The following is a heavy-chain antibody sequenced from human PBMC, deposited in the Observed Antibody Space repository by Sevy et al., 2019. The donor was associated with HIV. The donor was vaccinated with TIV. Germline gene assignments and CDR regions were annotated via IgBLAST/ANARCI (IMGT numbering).Heavy chain of an antibody. CDR1: GFTFSSYW. J-gene: IGHJ5*02. CDR3: ARDLVLMVYAMDNWFDP. V-gene: IGHV3-74*01. CDR2: INSDGSST. Sequence: GGSLRLSCAASGFTFSSYWMHWLRQAPGKGLVWVSGINSDGSSTSYADSVKGRFTISRDNAKNMLYLQMNSLRAEDTAVYYCARDLVLMVYAMDNWFDPWGQRTLVTVSS. D-gene: IGHD2-8*01.